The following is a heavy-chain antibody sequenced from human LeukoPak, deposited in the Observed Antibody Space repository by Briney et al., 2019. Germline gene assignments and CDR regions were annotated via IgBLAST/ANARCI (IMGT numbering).Heavy chain of an antibody. CDR2: ISGSGGST. V-gene: IGHV3-23*01. J-gene: IGHJ4*02. CDR1: GFTVSSYA. CDR3: AKDAGYDSSGEVDY. D-gene: IGHD3-22*01. Sequence: GGSLRLSCAASGFTVSSYAMSWVRQAPGKGLEWVSAISGSGGSTYYADSVKGRFTISRDNSKNTLYLQMNSLRAEDTAVYYCAKDAGYDSSGEVDYWGQGTLVTVSS.